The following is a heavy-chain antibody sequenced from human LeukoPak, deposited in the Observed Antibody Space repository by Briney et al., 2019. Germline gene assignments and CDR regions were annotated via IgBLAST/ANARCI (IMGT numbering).Heavy chain of an antibody. CDR1: GFTFSSYG. Sequence: GRSLRLSCAASGFTFSSYGMHWVRQVPGRGPEWVANVNRDGSETYYLDSVRGRFTISKDNAKNSLYLQMNSLRAEDTALYHCARNNGMDVWGQGTTVIVSS. CDR3: ARNNGMDV. CDR2: VNRDGSET. V-gene: IGHV3-7*03. J-gene: IGHJ6*02.